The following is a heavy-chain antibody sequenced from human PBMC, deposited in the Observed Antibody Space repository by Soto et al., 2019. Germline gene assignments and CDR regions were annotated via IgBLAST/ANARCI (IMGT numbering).Heavy chain of an antibody. CDR3: ADKGQPHYSYCGMDV. CDR1: GYTFTRYG. V-gene: IGHV1-18*01. J-gene: IGHJ6*02. Sequence: QGQLVQSGAEVKKPGASVKVSCKASGYTFTRYGISWVRQAPGQGLEWMGWISGYNGDTKYAQKVQGRDTLTINTCTTTTYMELRSLTSVTTAVYYCADKGQPHYSYCGMDVWCQVTTVTVSS. CDR2: ISGYNGDT.